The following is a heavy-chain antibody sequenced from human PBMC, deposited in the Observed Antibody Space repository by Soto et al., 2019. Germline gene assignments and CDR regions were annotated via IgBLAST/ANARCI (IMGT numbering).Heavy chain of an antibody. D-gene: IGHD4-17*01. CDR2: INAGNGNT. CDR3: ARGHEYGGNSDAFDI. V-gene: IGHV1-3*01. J-gene: IGHJ3*02. Sequence: GASVKVSCKASGYTFTSYAMHWVRQAPGQRLEWMGWINAGNGNTKYSQKFQDRVTITADKSTDTAYMELRSLFSEDTAVYYCARGHEYGGNSDAFDIWGQGTVVIVSS. CDR1: GYTFTSYA.